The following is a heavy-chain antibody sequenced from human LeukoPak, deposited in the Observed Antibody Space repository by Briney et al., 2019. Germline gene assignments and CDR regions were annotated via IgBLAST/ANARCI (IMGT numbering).Heavy chain of an antibody. CDR3: AKADGSYKTLIDY. Sequence: GGSLRLSCAASGFTFSICAMNWVRQAPGKGLEWVSGISGSGGSTYCADSVKGRFTISRDSSKNTVYLQMNSLRAEDTAVYYCAKADGSYKTLIDYWGQGTLVTVSS. J-gene: IGHJ4*02. CDR1: GFTFSICA. V-gene: IGHV3-23*01. CDR2: ISGSGGST. D-gene: IGHD3-10*01.